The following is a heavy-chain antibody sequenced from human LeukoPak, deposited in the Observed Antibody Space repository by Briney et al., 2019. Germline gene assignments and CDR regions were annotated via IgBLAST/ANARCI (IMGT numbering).Heavy chain of an antibody. CDR2: INWNGGST. CDR1: GFTFDDYG. Sequence: GGSLRLSCAASGFTFDDYGMSWVRQAPGKGLEWVSGINWNGGSTDYADSVKGRFTIYRDNAKNSLYLQMNSLRAEDTALYYCARDASPTYYYDSSGYYYGNYWGQGTLVTVSS. V-gene: IGHV3-20*04. CDR3: ARDASPTYYYDSSGYYYGNY. D-gene: IGHD3-22*01. J-gene: IGHJ4*02.